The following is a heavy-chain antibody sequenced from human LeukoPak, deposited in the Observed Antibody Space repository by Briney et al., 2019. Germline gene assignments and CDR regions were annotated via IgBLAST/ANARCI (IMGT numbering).Heavy chain of an antibody. J-gene: IGHJ4*02. CDR2: IVGNGGGI. D-gene: IGHD3-16*02. CDR3: AKDRIPDGRYSIDY. V-gene: IGHV3-23*01. Sequence: GGSLRLSCTASGFTFSTYAMNWVRQAPGKGLEWVAVIVGNGGGIHYADSVEGRFTISRDNNKNTVYLQMNSLRAEDAAVYYCAKDRIPDGRYSIDYWGQGTLVTVSS. CDR1: GFTFSTYA.